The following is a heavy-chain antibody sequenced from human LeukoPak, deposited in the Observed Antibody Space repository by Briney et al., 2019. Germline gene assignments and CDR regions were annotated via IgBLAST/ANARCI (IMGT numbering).Heavy chain of an antibody. CDR2: INHSGST. Sequence: SETLSLTCAVYGGSFSGYYWSWIRQPPGKGLEWIGEINHSGSTNYNPPLKSRVTISVDTSKNQFSLKLSSVTAADTAVYYCARSIVVVPAATNWFDPWGQGTLVTVSS. J-gene: IGHJ5*02. CDR1: GGSFSGYY. D-gene: IGHD2-2*01. V-gene: IGHV4-34*01. CDR3: ARSIVVVPAATNWFDP.